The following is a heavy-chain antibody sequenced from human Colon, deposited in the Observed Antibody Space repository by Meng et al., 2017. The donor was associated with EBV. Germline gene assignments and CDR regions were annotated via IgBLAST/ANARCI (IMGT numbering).Heavy chain of an antibody. V-gene: IGHV4-4*02. J-gene: IGHJ1*01. Sequence: QVQSGVLGPALVLASATPSHTCAFSGYSITNHSRSAGVRQPRGKGLEWIGETTHRASRAYNPSLKSRVSMSIYKSKNHFSLTLTSVTAADTAVYHCLTASGGSVWGQGTLVTVSS. CDR1: GYSITNHSR. D-gene: IGHD3-10*01. CDR2: TTHRASR. CDR3: LTASGGSV.